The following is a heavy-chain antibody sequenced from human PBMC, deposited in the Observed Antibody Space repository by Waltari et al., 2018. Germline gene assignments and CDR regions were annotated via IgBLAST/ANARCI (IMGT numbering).Heavy chain of an antibody. J-gene: IGHJ4*02. D-gene: IGHD3-16*01. V-gene: IGHV3-21*01. Sequence: EVQLVESGGGLVKPGGSLRLSCDASGFTFSAYNMNWFRLAPGKVLEWVSSISGDSRFIYYADSVNGRFTISSDDAKDSLVLQMNSLRVEDTAIYYCARDRRGYFDYWGQGTLVTVSS. CDR1: GFTFSAYN. CDR3: ARDRRGYFDY. CDR2: ISGDSRFI.